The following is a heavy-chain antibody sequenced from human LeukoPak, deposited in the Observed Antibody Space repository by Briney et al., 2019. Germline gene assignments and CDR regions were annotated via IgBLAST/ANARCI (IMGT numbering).Heavy chain of an antibody. CDR3: ARVGYCSGGSCYYYYGMDV. D-gene: IGHD2-15*01. J-gene: IGHJ6*02. CDR2: IVGGGRST. Sequence: GGSLRLSCAASGFTFSNYAMTWVRQAPGKGLEWVSVIVGGGRSTYYADSVKGRFTISRDNAKNSLYLQMNSLRAEDTAVYYCARVGYCSGGSCYYYYGMDVWGQGTTVTVSS. CDR1: GFTFSNYA. V-gene: IGHV3-23*01.